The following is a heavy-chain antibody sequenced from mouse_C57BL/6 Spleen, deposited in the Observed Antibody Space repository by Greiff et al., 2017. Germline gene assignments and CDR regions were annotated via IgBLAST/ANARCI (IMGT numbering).Heavy chain of an antibody. J-gene: IGHJ4*01. D-gene: IGHD1-1*01. V-gene: IGHV3-6*01. CDR3: ASSYGSSYGYYAMDY. Sequence: DVKLVESGPGLVKPSQSLSLTCSVTGYSITSGYYWNWIRQFPGNKLEWMGYISYDGSNNYNPSLKNRISITRDTSKNQFFLKLNSVTTEDTATYYCASSYGSSYGYYAMDYWGQGTSVTVSS. CDR2: ISYDGSN. CDR1: GYSITSGYY.